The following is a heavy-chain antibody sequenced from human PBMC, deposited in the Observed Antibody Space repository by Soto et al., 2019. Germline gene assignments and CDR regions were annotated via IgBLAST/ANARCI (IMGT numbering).Heavy chain of an antibody. CDR1: GGSISSSNW. CDR3: ARPYYDDSSGPLDAFDI. V-gene: IGHV4-4*02. CDR2: IYPSGST. J-gene: IGHJ3*02. D-gene: IGHD3-22*01. Sequence: QVQLQESGPGLVKPSGTLSLTCAVSGGSISSSNWWSWVRQPPGKGLEWIGEIYPSGSTNYNPSLKSRVTRSVDKSKNQFSLKRSSVTAADTAVYYCARPYYDDSSGPLDAFDIWGQGTMVTVSS.